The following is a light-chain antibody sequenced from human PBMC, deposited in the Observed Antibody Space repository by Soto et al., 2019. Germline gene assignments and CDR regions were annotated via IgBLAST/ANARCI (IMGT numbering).Light chain of an antibody. V-gene: IGLV2-8*01. Sequence: QSALTQPPSASGSPGQSVTISCTGTSSDVGRYNYVSWYQHHPGKAPKLLIYEVDKRPSGVPDRFSGSKSGNTASLTVSGLQAEDEADYYCSSFTGSITYVFGTGTQLTVL. CDR1: SSDVGRYNY. J-gene: IGLJ1*01. CDR3: SSFTGSITYV. CDR2: EVD.